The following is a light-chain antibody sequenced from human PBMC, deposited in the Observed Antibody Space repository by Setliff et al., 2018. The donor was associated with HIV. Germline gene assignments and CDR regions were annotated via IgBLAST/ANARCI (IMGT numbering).Light chain of an antibody. V-gene: IGLV2-14*01. CDR3: SSYTSSSTLEV. CDR1: SSDVGGYDY. CDR2: EVS. Sequence: QSALTQPASVSGSPGQSITISRTGTSSDVGGYDYVSWYQLHPGKTPKLMIFEVSNRPSGVSNRFSGSKSGNTASLTISGLQAEDEADYYCSSYTSSSTLEVFGTGTKVTVL. J-gene: IGLJ1*01.